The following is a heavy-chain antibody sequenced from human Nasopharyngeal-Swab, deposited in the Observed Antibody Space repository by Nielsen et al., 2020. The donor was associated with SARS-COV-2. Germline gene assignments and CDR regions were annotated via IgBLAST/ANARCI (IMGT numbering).Heavy chain of an antibody. CDR2: IYHSGST. CDR1: GYSISSGYY. D-gene: IGHD3-22*01. J-gene: IGHJ6*02. CDR3: ARDLAYYYDSSGYYWAGYYYGMDV. Sequence: SETLSLTCTVSGYSISSGYYWGWIRQPPGKGLEWFGSIYHSGSTYYNTSLKSRVTISVDTSKNQFSLKLSSVTAADTAVYYCARDLAYYYDSSGYYWAGYYYGMDVWGQGTTVTVSS. V-gene: IGHV4-38-2*02.